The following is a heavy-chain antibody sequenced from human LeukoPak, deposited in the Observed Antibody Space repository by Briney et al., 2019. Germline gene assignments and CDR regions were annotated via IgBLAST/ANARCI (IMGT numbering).Heavy chain of an antibody. J-gene: IGHJ4*02. CDR2: IYTSGST. CDR3: ARGKSKFDY. CDR1: GGSISSGSYY. V-gene: IGHV4-61*02. Sequence: SETLSLTCTVSGGSISSGSYYWSWIRQPAGKGLEWIGRIYTSGSTNYNPSLKSRVTISVDTSKNQFSLKLSSVTAADTAVYYCARGKSKFDYWGQGTLVTVSS.